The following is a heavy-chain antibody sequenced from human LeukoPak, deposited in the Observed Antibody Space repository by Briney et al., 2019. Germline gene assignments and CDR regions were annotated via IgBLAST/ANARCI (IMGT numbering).Heavy chain of an antibody. CDR2: IYHTGSS. Sequence: SETLSLTCNVSGDSINSGFYWAWIRPPPGKGLEWIGSIYHTGSSYSNPSLKSRVSLSVDTSKNHFSLKLTSVTAADTAVYFCARDASSRFDPWGQGTLVTVSS. J-gene: IGHJ5*02. V-gene: IGHV4-38-2*02. CDR3: ARDASSRFDP. CDR1: GDSINSGFY.